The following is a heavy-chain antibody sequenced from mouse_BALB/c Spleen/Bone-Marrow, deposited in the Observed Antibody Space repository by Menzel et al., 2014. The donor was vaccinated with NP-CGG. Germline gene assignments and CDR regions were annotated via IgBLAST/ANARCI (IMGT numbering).Heavy chain of an antibody. V-gene: IGHV14-3*02. CDR2: IDPANGNT. J-gene: IGHJ4*01. CDR3: ARYYYGSSYAMDY. CDR1: GFNIKDTY. D-gene: IGHD1-1*01. Sequence: VHVKQSGAELVKPGASVKLSCTASGFNIKDTYMHWVKQRPEQGLEWIGRIDPANGNTIYDPKFQGKATITADTSSNTAYLQLSSLTSEDTAVYYCARYYYGSSYAMDYWGQGTSVTVSS.